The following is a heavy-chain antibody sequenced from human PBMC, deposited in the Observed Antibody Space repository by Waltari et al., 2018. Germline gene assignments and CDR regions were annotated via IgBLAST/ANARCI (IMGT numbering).Heavy chain of an antibody. V-gene: IGHV1-69*01. J-gene: IGHJ4*02. Sequence: VRQAPGQGLEWMGGIIPIFGTANYAQKFQGRVTITADESTSTAYMELSSLRSEDTAVYYCARGPGDIVVVPAATTFDYWGQGTLVTVSS. CDR3: ARGPGDIVVVPAATTFDY. CDR2: IIPIFGTA. D-gene: IGHD2-2*01.